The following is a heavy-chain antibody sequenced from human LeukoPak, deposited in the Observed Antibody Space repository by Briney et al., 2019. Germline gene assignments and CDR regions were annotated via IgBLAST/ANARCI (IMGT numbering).Heavy chain of an antibody. V-gene: IGHV4-59*01. CDR1: GGSISSYY. D-gene: IGHD6-13*01. CDR3: ARSSSSWTNWFDP. J-gene: IGHJ5*02. Sequence: PSETLSLTCTVSGGSISSYYWSWIRQPPGKGLEWIGYIYYSGSTNYNPSLKSRVTISVDTSKNQFSLKLSSVTAADTAVYYCARSSSSWTNWFDPWGQGTLVTVSS. CDR2: IYYSGST.